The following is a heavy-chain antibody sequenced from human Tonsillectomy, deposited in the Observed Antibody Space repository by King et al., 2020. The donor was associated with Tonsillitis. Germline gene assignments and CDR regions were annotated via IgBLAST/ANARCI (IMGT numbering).Heavy chain of an antibody. J-gene: IGHJ3*02. D-gene: IGHD3-16*01. CDR2: INGDGSTT. V-gene: IGHV3-74*01. CDR3: ASSIGAFDI. Sequence: VQLVESGGDLVQPGGSLRLSCTASGFTFSSYWMHWVRQAPGKGLVWVSRINGDGSTTTYADSVKGRFTISRENAKNTVYLQINSLTAEDTALYYCASSIGAFDIWGQGTMVTVSS. CDR1: GFTFSSYW.